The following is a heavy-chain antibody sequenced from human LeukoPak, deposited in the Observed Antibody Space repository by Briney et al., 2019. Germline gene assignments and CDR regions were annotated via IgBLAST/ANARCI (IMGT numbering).Heavy chain of an antibody. CDR3: ARESSSRYYDSSGRFDY. V-gene: IGHV1-69*06. CDR2: IIPIFGTA. D-gene: IGHD3-22*01. J-gene: IGHJ4*02. Sequence: SVKVSCKASGYTFTSYGISWVRQAPGQGLEWMGGIIPIFGTANYAQKFQGRVTITADKSTSTAYMELSSLRSEDTAVYYCARESSSRYYDSSGRFDYWGQGTLVTVSS. CDR1: GYTFTSYG.